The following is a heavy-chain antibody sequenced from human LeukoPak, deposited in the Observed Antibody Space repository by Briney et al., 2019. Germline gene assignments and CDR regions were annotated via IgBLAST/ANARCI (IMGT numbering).Heavy chain of an antibody. J-gene: IGHJ5*02. V-gene: IGHV6-1*01. CDR2: TYFRSKWYN. D-gene: IGHD3-10*01. CDR3: AREMMVRGVGLNWFDP. CDR1: GDSVSSNSAA. Sequence: SQTLSLTCAISGDSVSSNSAAWNWIRQSPSRGLEWLTRTYFRSKWYNDYAVSVKSRITINPDKSKSQFSLKLSSVTAADTAVYYCAREMMVRGVGLNWFDPWGQGTLVTVSS.